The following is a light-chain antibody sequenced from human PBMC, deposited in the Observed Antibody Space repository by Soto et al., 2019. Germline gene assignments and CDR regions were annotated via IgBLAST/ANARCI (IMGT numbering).Light chain of an antibody. V-gene: IGKV3-15*01. Sequence: ILMTQSPATLSVSPGERATLSCRASQSVSNNLAWYPQQPGQAPSLLIYDASTRATGIPARFSGSGSGTEFTLTISGLQSEDFAVYYCQQYNNWPPWTFGQGTKVEIK. CDR1: QSVSNN. CDR2: DAS. CDR3: QQYNNWPPWT. J-gene: IGKJ1*01.